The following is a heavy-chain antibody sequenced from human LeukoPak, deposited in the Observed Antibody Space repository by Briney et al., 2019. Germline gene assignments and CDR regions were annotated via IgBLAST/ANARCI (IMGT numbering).Heavy chain of an antibody. CDR3: AKDRAPYGSGGGEDYFDL. V-gene: IGHV3-11*05. CDR1: GFTFSDYY. J-gene: IGHJ2*01. Sequence: GGSLRLSCAASGFTFSDYYMSWIRQAPGKGLEWVSYISGSGNYINYADSVKGRFTISRDNSRNTLYLEMGSLRVEDSALYYCAKDRAPYGSGGGEDYFDLWGRGTLVTVSS. D-gene: IGHD3-10*01. CDR2: ISGSGNYI.